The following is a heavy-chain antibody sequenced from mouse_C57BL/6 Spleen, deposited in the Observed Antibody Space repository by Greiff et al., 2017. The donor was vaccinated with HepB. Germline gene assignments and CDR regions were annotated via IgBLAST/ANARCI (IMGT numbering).Heavy chain of an antibody. V-gene: IGHV1-54*01. CDR3: ARVQLGLFYYAMDY. CDR2: LNPGSGGT. J-gene: IGHJ4*01. Sequence: VQLQQSGAELVRPGTSVKVSCKASGYAFTNYLIEWVKQRPGQGLEWIGVLNPGSGGTNYNEKFKGKATLTADKSSSTAYMQLSSLTSEDSAVYFCARVQLGLFYYAMDYWGQGTSVTVSS. CDR1: GYAFTNYL. D-gene: IGHD4-1*02.